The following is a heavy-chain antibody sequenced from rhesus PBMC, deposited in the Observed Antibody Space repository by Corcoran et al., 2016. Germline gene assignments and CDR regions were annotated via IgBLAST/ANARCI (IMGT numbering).Heavy chain of an antibody. CDR3: TRGISTWVFDY. D-gene: IGHD5-24*01. J-gene: IGHJ4*01. CDR2: IINKAYGGTA. CDR1: GFTFSDYY. Sequence: EVQLVESGGGLVQPGGSLRLSCAASGFTFSDYYMSWVRQASGKGPEWVGFIINKAYGGTAEYAASVKGRFNISRDDSKSIASLQLNSLKTEDTAVYYCTRGISTWVFDYWGQGVLVTVSS. V-gene: IGHV3S22*01.